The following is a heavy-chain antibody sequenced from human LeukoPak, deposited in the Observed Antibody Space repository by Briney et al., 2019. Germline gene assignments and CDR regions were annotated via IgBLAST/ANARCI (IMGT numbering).Heavy chain of an antibody. CDR3: ARSGDGNWFDP. CDR2: IYYSGST. Sequence: SETLSLTCTVSGGSISSGGYYWSWIRQHPGKGLEWIGYIYYSGSTYYNPSLKSQVTISVDTSKNQFSLKLSSVTAADTAVYYCARSGDGNWFDPWGQGTLVTVSS. J-gene: IGHJ5*02. V-gene: IGHV4-31*01. CDR1: GGSISSGGYY. D-gene: IGHD1-26*01.